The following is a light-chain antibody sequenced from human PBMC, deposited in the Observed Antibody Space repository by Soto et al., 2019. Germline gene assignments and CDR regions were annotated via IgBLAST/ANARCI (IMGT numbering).Light chain of an antibody. CDR1: QSLVYSDGNTY. CDR3: MQGTQFPYT. V-gene: IGKV2-30*01. Sequence: DVVMTQSPLSLPVTLGQPASISCRSSQSLVYSDGNTYLNWFQQRPGQSPRRLIYKVSNRDSGVPDRFSGSGSGTDFTLKISRVEAEDVGVYYCMQGTQFPYTFGQGTKVDIK. CDR2: KVS. J-gene: IGKJ2*01.